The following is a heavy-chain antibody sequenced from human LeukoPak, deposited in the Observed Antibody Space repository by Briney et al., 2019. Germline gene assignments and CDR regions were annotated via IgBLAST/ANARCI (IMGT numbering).Heavy chain of an antibody. J-gene: IGHJ2*01. D-gene: IGHD1-1*01. CDR2: VYNSGTT. V-gene: IGHV4-59*01. Sequence: PSETESLICTVSGGSISYYYWHWIRQPPGKGLEWIGNVYNSGTTNYNPSLKSRVSISIDTYKNQFSLMLHSVTAADTAVYYCARIGTGEWCFDLWGRGTLDPVLS. CDR1: GGSISYYY. CDR3: ARIGTGEWCFDL.